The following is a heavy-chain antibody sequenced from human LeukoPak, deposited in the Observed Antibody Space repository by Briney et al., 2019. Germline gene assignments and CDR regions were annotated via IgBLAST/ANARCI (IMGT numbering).Heavy chain of an antibody. CDR3: ARSRVFDP. CDR1: GGSISSHY. J-gene: IGHJ5*02. V-gene: IGHV4-59*11. CDR2: IYYSGST. D-gene: IGHD3-10*01. Sequence: SETLSLTCTVSGGSISSHYWSWIRQPPGKGLEWIGYIYYSGSTNYNPSLKSRVTISVDTSKNQFSLTLSSVTAADTAVYYCARSRVFDPWGQGTLVTVSS.